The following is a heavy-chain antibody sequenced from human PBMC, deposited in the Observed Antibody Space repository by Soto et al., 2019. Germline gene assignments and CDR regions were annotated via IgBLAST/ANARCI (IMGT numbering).Heavy chain of an antibody. CDR3: ARVGVYDFWSGYYTGNTFDYYYYMDV. V-gene: IGHV3-7*01. D-gene: IGHD3-3*01. Sequence: PGVSLRLSCAASGFTFSSYWMSWVRQAPGKGLEWVANIKQDGSEKYYVDSVKGRFTISRDNAKNSLYLQMNSLRAEDTAVYYCARVGVYDFWSGYYTGNTFDYYYYMDVWGKGTTVNVSS. J-gene: IGHJ6*03. CDR2: IKQDGSEK. CDR1: GFTFSSYW.